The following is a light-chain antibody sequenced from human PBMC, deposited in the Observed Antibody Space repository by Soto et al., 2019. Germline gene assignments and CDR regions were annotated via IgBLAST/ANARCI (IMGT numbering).Light chain of an antibody. Sequence: EIVLTQSPGTLSLSPGERATLSCRASQSVSSSYLAWYQQKPGQGPRLLIYGASSRATGIPDRFIGSGSVTEFTLTISRLEPEDFAVYYCQQYGSSLYTFGQGTKLEIK. V-gene: IGKV3-20*01. CDR2: GAS. CDR3: QQYGSSLYT. J-gene: IGKJ2*01. CDR1: QSVSSSY.